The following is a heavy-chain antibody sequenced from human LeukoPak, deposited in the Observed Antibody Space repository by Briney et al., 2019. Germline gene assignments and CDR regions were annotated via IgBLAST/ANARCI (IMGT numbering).Heavy chain of an antibody. CDR3: ARGIVGATGSG. CDR2: TNWNGGST. V-gene: IGHV3-20*04. Sequence: RAGGSLRLSCAASGFTFDDYGMSWVRQAPGKGLEWVSGTNWNGGSTGYADSVKGRFTISRDNAKNSLYLQMNSLRAEDTALYYCARGIVGATGSGWGQGTMVTVSS. CDR1: GFTFDDYG. J-gene: IGHJ3*01. D-gene: IGHD1-26*01.